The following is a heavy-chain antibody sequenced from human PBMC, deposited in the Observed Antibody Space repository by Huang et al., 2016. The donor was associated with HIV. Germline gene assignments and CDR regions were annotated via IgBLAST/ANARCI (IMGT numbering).Heavy chain of an antibody. D-gene: IGHD3-22*01. CDR1: GFDFSKYR. Sequence: EVQLVESGGALVQPGGSLKIYCLVSGFDFSKYRMNWVRQAPGKGLGWVSYIMGTSSNIYYPDSVKCRFTISRDNAKNSVFLQMRSLRAEDTALYYCARTEMEYYYGSSGYYPDYWGQGTQVTVSS. V-gene: IGHV3-48*01. CDR2: IMGTSSNI. CDR3: ARTEMEYYYGSSGYYPDY. J-gene: IGHJ4*02.